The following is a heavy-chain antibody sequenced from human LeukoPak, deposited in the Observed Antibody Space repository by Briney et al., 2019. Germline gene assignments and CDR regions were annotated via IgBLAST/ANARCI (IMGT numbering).Heavy chain of an antibody. CDR3: ARAGDIVATDEEALDY. J-gene: IGHJ4*02. CDR1: GGTFSSYA. D-gene: IGHD5-12*01. Sequence: ASVKVSCKASGGTFSSYAISWVRQAPGQGLEWMGVIIPIFGTANYAQKFQGRVTITADKSTSTAYMELSSLRSEDTAVYYCARAGDIVATDEEALDYWGQGTLVTVSS. V-gene: IGHV1-69*06. CDR2: IIPIFGTA.